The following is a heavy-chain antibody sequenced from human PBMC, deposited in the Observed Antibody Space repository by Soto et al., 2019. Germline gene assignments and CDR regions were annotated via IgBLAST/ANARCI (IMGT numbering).Heavy chain of an antibody. J-gene: IGHJ4*02. V-gene: IGHV3-30*18. D-gene: IGHD3-16*01. CDR3: AKDPYYESTSSFGQFDY. CDR1: GFTFSTYG. CDR2: ISYDGSKK. Sequence: GGSLRLSCAASGFTFSTYGIRWVRQAPGKGLEWVAVISYDGSKKFYADSVKGRFTISRDNSKNMLYLQMNSLRAEDTAVYYCAKDPYYESTSSFGQFDYWGQGTLVTVSS.